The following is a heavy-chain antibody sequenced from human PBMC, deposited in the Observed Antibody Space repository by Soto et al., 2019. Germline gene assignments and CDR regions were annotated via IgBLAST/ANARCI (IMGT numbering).Heavy chain of an antibody. J-gene: IGHJ4*02. V-gene: IGHV4-59*01. CDR1: GGSISSYY. Sequence: SETLSLTCTVSGGSISSYYWSWIRQPPGKGLEWIGYIYYSGSTNYNPSLKSRVTISVDTSKNQFSLKLSSVTAADTAVYYWARQLEDYGDYAVLWFDYWGQGTLVTVSS. CDR2: IYYSGST. D-gene: IGHD4-17*01. CDR3: ARQLEDYGDYAVLWFDY.